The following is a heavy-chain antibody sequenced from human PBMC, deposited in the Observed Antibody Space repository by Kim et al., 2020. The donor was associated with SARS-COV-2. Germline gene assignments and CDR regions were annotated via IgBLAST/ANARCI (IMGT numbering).Heavy chain of an antibody. V-gene: IGHV3-30*04. CDR2: LSYDGTHK. Sequence: GGSLRLSCAASGFTFSSYAMHWVRQAPGKGLECVAVLSYDGTHKYYADSVKGRFTISRDNSKNTLYLQMNSLRGEDTAVYYCARVIDYYYFGMDVWGQGTTVTVSS. CDR3: ARVIDYYYFGMDV. CDR1: GFTFSSYA. J-gene: IGHJ6*02.